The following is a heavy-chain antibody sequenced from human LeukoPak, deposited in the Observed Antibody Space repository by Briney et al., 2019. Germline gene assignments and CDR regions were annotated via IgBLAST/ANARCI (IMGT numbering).Heavy chain of an antibody. Sequence: PSQTLSLTCTVSGGSISSGSYYWSWIRQPAGKRLEWIGRIYTSGSTNYNPSLKSRVTISVDTSKNQFSLKLSSVTAADTAVYYCAGSTTWIQPYRFFDYWGQGTLVTVSS. CDR3: AGSTTWIQPYRFFDY. CDR1: GGSISSGSYY. J-gene: IGHJ4*02. V-gene: IGHV4-61*02. D-gene: IGHD5-18*01. CDR2: IYTSGST.